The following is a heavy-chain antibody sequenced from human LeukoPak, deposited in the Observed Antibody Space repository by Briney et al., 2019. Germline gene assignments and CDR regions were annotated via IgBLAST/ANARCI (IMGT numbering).Heavy chain of an antibody. Sequence: GGSLRLSCAASGITFSMYSMNWVRQAPGKGLEWVSYISSSSSIKYYADSVKGRFTISRDNAKDSLYPQMNSLRVEDTAVYYCSGENTEYSTSGLGVWGKGTTVTVSS. CDR1: GITFSMYS. J-gene: IGHJ6*04. CDR3: SGENTEYSTSGLGV. CDR2: ISSSSSIK. D-gene: IGHD6-6*01. V-gene: IGHV3-48*01.